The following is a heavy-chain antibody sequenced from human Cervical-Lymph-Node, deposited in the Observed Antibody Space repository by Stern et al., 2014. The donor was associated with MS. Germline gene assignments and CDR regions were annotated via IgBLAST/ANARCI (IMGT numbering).Heavy chain of an antibody. CDR2: VGNDDSKE. CDR1: GLTFSTSV. V-gene: IGHV3-33*01. CDR3: ATSTASDAFDI. J-gene: IGHJ3*02. D-gene: IGHD2/OR15-2a*01. Sequence: VQLVESGGGVVQPGRSLRLSCGASGLTFSTSVMHWVRQAPGQGLEWVAVVGNDDSKEHFTETVKCRFSTSRDTAKNTLHLQMSSLRAEDTAVYFCATSTASDAFDIWGQGTLVTVSS.